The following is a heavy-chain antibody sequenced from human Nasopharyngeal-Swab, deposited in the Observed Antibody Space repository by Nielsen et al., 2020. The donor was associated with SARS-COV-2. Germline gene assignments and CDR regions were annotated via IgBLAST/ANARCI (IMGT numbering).Heavy chain of an antibody. D-gene: IGHD4-23*01. Sequence: GGSLRLSCAASGFTFSNYGMHWVRQAPGKGLEWVAVIWYDGSNKYYADSVKGRFTISRDNSKNTLYLQMNSLRAEDTAVYYCAREWGYYGGNSFDYWGQGTLVTVSS. CDR3: AREWGYYGGNSFDY. CDR2: IWYDGSNK. J-gene: IGHJ4*02. CDR1: GFTFSNYG. V-gene: IGHV3-33*01.